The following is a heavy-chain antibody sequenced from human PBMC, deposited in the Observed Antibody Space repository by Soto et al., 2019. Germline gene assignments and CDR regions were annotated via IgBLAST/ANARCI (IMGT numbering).Heavy chain of an antibody. CDR2: IYYSGST. J-gene: IGHJ4*02. D-gene: IGHD3-22*01. V-gene: IGHV4-61*01. Sequence: QVQLQESGPGLVKPSETLSLTCTVSGGSVSSGSYYWSWIRQPPGKGLEWIGYIYYSGSTNYNPSLKSRVTISVDTSKNQYSLKLSSVTAADTAVYYCARVLGSGYYDYWGQGTLVTVSS. CDR1: GGSVSSGSYY. CDR3: ARVLGSGYYDY.